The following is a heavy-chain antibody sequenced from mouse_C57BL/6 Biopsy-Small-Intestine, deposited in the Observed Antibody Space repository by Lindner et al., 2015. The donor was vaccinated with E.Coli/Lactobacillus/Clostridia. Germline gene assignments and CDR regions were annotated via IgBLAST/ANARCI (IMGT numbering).Heavy chain of an antibody. CDR2: INPNSGGT. CDR1: GYTFTGYQ. V-gene: IGHV1-18*01. J-gene: IGHJ4*01. D-gene: IGHD1-1*01. Sequence: SVKVSCKASGYTFTGYQMHWVRQAPGQGLEWMGWINPNSGGTNYAQKFQGRVTMTRDTSINTAYMGLSSLRSDDTAVYYCARDDILTGYYNNYWGQGTLVTVSS. CDR3: ARDDILTGYYNNY.